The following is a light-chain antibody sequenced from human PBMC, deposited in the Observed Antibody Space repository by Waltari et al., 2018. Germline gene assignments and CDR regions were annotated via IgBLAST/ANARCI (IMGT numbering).Light chain of an antibody. Sequence: VLTQSPGTLSLSPGESATLSCRASQIVGCNYLAWDQQRPGQAPRRLIYGASSRATGIPDRFSGSGSGTDVTLSISRLEPEDFAVDYCQHYVRTGAFGQGTKVEIK. CDR3: QHYVRTGA. J-gene: IGKJ1*01. CDR2: GAS. CDR1: QIVGCNY. V-gene: IGKV3-20*01.